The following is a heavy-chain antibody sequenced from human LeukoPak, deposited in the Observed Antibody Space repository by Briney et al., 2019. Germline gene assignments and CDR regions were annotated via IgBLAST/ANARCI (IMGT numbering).Heavy chain of an antibody. Sequence: GASVKVSCKASGYTFSGTGWYLYWLRQAPGQGLGCMGWIYPNNGATAYAQKFQGRVAMTRDTSITTAYMELSRLRPDDTAVYYCARDGPAQMVDFDYWGQGTLVTVSS. CDR1: GYTFSGTGWY. J-gene: IGHJ4*02. V-gene: IGHV1-2*02. CDR2: IYPNNGAT. D-gene: IGHD3-10*01. CDR3: ARDGPAQMVDFDY.